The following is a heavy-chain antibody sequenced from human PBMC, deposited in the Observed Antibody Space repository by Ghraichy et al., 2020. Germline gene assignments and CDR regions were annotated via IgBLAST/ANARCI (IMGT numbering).Heavy chain of an antibody. V-gene: IGHV3-23*01. CDR2: VSAGSITI. D-gene: IGHD3-10*01. CDR3: AKEIIVGRLELFDY. J-gene: IGHJ4*02. CDR1: GFTFSNYA. Sequence: GGSLRLSCAASGFTFSNYAMSWVRQAPGKGLEWVSAVSAGSITIYYADSMKGRFTISRDNSKNTLYLQMNSLRAEDTAVYYCAKEIIVGRLELFDYWGQGTLVTVSS.